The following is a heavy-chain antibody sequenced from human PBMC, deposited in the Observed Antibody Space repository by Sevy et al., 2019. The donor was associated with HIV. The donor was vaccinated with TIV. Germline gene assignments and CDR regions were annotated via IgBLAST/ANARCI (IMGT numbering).Heavy chain of an antibody. J-gene: IGHJ6*02. CDR3: ARGPDCGGDCDVGFYYPLDV. CDR1: GFIFSRYS. D-gene: IGHD2-21*02. CDR2: TSGNSGAI. V-gene: IGHV3-48*02. Sequence: GGSLRLSCTVSGFIFSRYSMNWVRQAPGKGLEWISYTSGNSGAIYYPDSVKGRFTVSRDNANNALLLQRSSLKDDDTAVYYCARGPDCGGDCDVGFYYPLDVWGQGTTVTVSS.